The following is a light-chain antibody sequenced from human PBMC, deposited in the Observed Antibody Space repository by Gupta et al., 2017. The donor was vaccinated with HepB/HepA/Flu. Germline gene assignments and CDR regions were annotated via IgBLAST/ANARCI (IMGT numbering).Light chain of an antibody. Sequence: QSALPQPASVSGSPGPSITISCAGTSSDIGGYNYVSWYQHHPAKAPKLIVYDVTKRPSGVSNRFSVSKSGNAASLTISGLQAEDESYYYCSSYTNTNTWLFGGGTRLTVL. V-gene: IGLV2-14*03. CDR1: SSDIGGYNY. J-gene: IGLJ3*02. CDR3: SSYTNTNTWL. CDR2: DVT.